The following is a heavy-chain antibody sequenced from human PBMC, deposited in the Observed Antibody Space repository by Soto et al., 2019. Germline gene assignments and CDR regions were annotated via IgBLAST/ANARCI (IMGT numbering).Heavy chain of an antibody. CDR2: ISGSGGST. J-gene: IGHJ4*02. Sequence: EVQLLESGGVLVQPGGSLRLSCAASGFTFSSYAMSWVRQAPGKGLEWVSAISGSGGSTYYADSVKGRFTISRDNSKNTLYLQMNSLRAEDTAVYYCAKVGYIVVVPAAKYFDYWGQGTLVTVSS. CDR1: GFTFSSYA. V-gene: IGHV3-23*01. CDR3: AKVGYIVVVPAAKYFDY. D-gene: IGHD2-2*01.